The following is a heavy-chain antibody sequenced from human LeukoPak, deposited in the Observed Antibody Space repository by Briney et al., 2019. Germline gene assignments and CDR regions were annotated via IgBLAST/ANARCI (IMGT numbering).Heavy chain of an antibody. CDR1: GFTFSSYS. V-gene: IGHV3-48*01. J-gene: IGHJ4*02. CDR2: ISSSSSTI. Sequence: QAGGSLRLSCAASGFTFSSYSMNWVRQAPGKGLEWVSYISSSSSTIYYADSVKGRFTISRDNAKNSLYLQMNSLRAEDTAVYYCARDGSHLGLWFGPLRRNQKPYYFDYWGQGTLVTVSS. CDR3: ARDGSHLGLWFGPLRRNQKPYYFDY. D-gene: IGHD3-10*01.